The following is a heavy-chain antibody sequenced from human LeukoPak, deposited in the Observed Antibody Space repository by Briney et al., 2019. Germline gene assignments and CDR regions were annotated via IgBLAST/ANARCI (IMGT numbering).Heavy chain of an antibody. CDR2: LSWNGGDT. V-gene: IGHV3-20*04. D-gene: IGHD2-2*01. Sequence: GGSLRLSCAASGFTFNQYGMSWVRQAPGKGLEWVSSLSWNGGDTRYADSVKDRFTISRDNAKKSLYLQMDSLRAEDTALYYCARRGYPYYYYMDVGGTGTTVTVSS. J-gene: IGHJ6*03. CDR1: GFTFNQYG. CDR3: ARRGYPYYYYMDV.